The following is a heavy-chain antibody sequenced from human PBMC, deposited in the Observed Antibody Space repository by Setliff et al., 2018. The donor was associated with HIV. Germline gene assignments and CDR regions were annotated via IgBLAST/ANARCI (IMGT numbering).Heavy chain of an antibody. J-gene: IGHJ4*02. CDR2: INHSGRT. CDR3: ARDGYSSSWYVISGSFDY. Sequence: SETLSLTCAVYGESFSGFYWTWIRQPPGKGLEWIGDINHSGRTNYNPSLKSRVTISVDTSENQFSLKLSSVTAADTAVYYCARDGYSSSWYVISGSFDYWGQGILVTSPQ. V-gene: IGHV4-34*01. D-gene: IGHD6-13*01. CDR1: GESFSGFY.